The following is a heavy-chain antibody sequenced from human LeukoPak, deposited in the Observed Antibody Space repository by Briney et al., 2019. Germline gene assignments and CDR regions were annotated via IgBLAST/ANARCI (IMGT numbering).Heavy chain of an antibody. CDR1: GGSISSSSYY. D-gene: IGHD6-19*01. Sequence: SETLSLTCTVSGGSISSSSYYWGWIRQPPGKGLEWIGSIYYSGSTNYNPSLKSRVTISVDTSKNQFSLKLSSVTAADTAVYYCARESVAPPDYYMDVWGKGTTVTVSS. CDR2: IYYSGST. J-gene: IGHJ6*03. V-gene: IGHV4-39*07. CDR3: ARESVAPPDYYMDV.